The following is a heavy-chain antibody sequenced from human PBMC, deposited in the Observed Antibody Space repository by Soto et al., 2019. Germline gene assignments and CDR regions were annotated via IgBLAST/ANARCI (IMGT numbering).Heavy chain of an antibody. CDR2: IYWDDDK. CDR3: AHRRRGSYFDH. D-gene: IGHD3-16*01. CDR1: GFSLSTSGVG. Sequence: QITLKESGPTLVKPTQTLTLTCTFSGFSLSTSGVGVGWIRQPPGKALEWLALIYWDDDKRYSPSLKSRLPITNDTSKNQVVLTMTDIDPVDTATYYCAHRRRGSYFDHWGQGTLVTVSS. J-gene: IGHJ4*02. V-gene: IGHV2-5*02.